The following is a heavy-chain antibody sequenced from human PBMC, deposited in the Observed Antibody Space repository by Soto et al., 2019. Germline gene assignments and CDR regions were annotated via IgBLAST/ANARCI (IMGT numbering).Heavy chain of an antibody. J-gene: IGHJ3*01. D-gene: IGHD3-3*01. CDR2: LNPNAGDS. CDR1: GYTFTAFY. V-gene: IGHV1-2*04. CDR3: ARSAFGVTQGIGRAFDV. Sequence: QVQLVQSGAEVKKPGTSVKVSCKTSGYTFTAFYIHWVRQAPGQGLEWLGWLNPNAGDSKSPQRFQGSVSLTRETSTSTAYLELTGLTSADAAVYFCARSAFGVTQGIGRAFDVWGPGTIVDVS.